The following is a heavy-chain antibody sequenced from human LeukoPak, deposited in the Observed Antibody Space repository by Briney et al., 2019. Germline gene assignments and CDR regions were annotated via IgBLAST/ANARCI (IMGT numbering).Heavy chain of an antibody. CDR3: ARDRDSSSHYFDY. J-gene: IGHJ4*02. D-gene: IGHD6-6*01. Sequence: GKSLRLSCAASGFTFRSHGMHWARQAPGKGLEWVGVILYDGSDSYYTDSVKGRFTLSRDNSKNTLYLQMNSLRAEDTAVYFCARDRDSSSHYFDYWGQGALVTVSS. V-gene: IGHV3-33*05. CDR2: ILYDGSDS. CDR1: GFTFRSHG.